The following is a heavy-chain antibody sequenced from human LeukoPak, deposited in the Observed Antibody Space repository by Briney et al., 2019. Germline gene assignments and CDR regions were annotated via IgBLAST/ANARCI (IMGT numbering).Heavy chain of an antibody. CDR2: IWYDGSNK. J-gene: IGHJ2*01. V-gene: IGHV3-33*01. CDR1: GFTFSSYG. CDR3: ARDRGDYEPWYFDL. D-gene: IGHD2-21*02. Sequence: GGSLRLPCAASGFTFSSYGMHWVRQAPGKGLEWVAVIWYDGSNKYYADSVKGRFTISRDNSKNTLYLQMNSLRAEDTAVYYCARDRGDYEPWYFDLWGRGTLVTVSS.